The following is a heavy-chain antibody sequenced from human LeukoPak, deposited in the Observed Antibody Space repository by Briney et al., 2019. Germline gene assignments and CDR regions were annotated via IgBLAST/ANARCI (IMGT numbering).Heavy chain of an antibody. J-gene: IGHJ4*02. D-gene: IGHD2/OR15-2a*01. CDR2: IYYSGST. V-gene: IGHV4-39*07. CDR1: GGSISSSSYY. CDR3: ARDRSLAGISEETTFDY. Sequence: SETLSLTCTVSGGSISSSSYYWGWIRQPPGKGLEWIGSIYYSGSTYYNPSLKSRVTISVDTSKNQFSLKLSSVTAADTAVYYCARDRSLAGISEETTFDYWGQGTLVTVPS.